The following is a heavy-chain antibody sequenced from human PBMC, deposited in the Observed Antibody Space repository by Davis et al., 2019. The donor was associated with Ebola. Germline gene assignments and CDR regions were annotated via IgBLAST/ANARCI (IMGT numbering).Heavy chain of an antibody. Sequence: GESLKISCAASGFTFSACGMHWVRQAPGKGLEWVAVISNDGRDKFYADSVRGRFTISRDNSKNTLFVQMNSLRDEDTAVYYCAKDPEFSYDILTGYHDYWGQGTLVTVSS. D-gene: IGHD3-9*01. CDR3: AKDPEFSYDILTGYHDY. CDR2: ISNDGRDK. CDR1: GFTFSACG. J-gene: IGHJ4*02. V-gene: IGHV3-30*18.